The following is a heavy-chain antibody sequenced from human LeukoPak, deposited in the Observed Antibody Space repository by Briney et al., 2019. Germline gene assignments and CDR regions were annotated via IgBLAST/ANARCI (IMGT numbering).Heavy chain of an antibody. Sequence: GASVKVSCKASGYTFTSYAMNWVRQAPGQGLEWMGWINTNTGNPTYAQGFTGRFVFSLDTSVSTACLQISSLKAEDTAVYYCARDQELLRFLEWLLSPNWFDPWGQGTLVTVSS. V-gene: IGHV7-4-1*02. CDR3: ARDQELLRFLEWLLSPNWFDP. D-gene: IGHD3-3*01. CDR2: INTNTGNP. J-gene: IGHJ5*02. CDR1: GYTFTSYA.